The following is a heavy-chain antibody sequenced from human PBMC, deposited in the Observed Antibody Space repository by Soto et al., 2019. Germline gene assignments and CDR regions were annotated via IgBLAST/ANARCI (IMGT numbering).Heavy chain of an antibody. CDR3: AREPRYSGYDLADF. CDR1: GGKISSGGHY. Sequence: SETLSLTCTVSGGKISSGGHYWIWIRQDPGKGLEWIGYILYGGDHHYYPSLKSRVSISLETTKNQLSLRLNSVTAADTAVYYCAREPRYSGYDLADFWGQGTMVTVSS. J-gene: IGHJ4*02. D-gene: IGHD5-12*01. V-gene: IGHV4-31*03. CDR2: ILYGGDH.